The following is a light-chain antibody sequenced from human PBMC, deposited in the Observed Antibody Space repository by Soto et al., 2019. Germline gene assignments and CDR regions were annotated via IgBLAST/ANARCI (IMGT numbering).Light chain of an antibody. Sequence: ITLNQSPASLSAYVGDRATITCRSSQCISSYLPWYQQKPGKAPKLLIYAASTLQRAVPSRFSGSGSGTDFTLTISSLQPEDFATYYCQQVNSYPRPFGQGTKVDI. J-gene: IGKJ1*01. V-gene: IGKV1-9*01. CDR2: AAS. CDR3: QQVNSYPRP. CDR1: QCISSY.